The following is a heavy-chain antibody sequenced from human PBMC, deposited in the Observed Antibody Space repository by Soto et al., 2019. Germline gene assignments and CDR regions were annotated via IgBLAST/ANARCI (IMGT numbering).Heavy chain of an antibody. Sequence: QVQLVQSGAEEKKPGASVKVSCKASGYTFTSYAMHWVRQAPGQRLEWMGWINAGNGNTKYSQKFQGRVTITRDTSASTADMERSSLRSEDTAVYYCARSIVVVTALDYWGQGTLVTVSS. J-gene: IGHJ4*02. D-gene: IGHD2-21*02. CDR1: GYTFTSYA. CDR2: INAGNGNT. V-gene: IGHV1-3*05. CDR3: ARSIVVVTALDY.